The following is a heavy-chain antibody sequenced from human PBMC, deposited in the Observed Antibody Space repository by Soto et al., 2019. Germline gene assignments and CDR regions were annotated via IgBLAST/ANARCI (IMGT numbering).Heavy chain of an antibody. J-gene: IGHJ4*02. D-gene: IGHD2-15*01. CDR3: ARHTPAISISDH. CDR2: IYYSGST. Sequence: PSETLSLTCAVSGGSINSAYYWGWIRQPPGKGLEWIGSIYYSGSTSYNPSLKSRVTISADTSKNQFSLKLSSVTAADTAVYYCARHTPAISISDHWGQGTLVTVSS. CDR1: GGSINSAYY. V-gene: IGHV4-39*01.